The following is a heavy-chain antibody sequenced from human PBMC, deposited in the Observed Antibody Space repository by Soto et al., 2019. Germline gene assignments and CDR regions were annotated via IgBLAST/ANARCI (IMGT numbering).Heavy chain of an antibody. CDR3: ARGPYSSSPPYYYYGMDV. V-gene: IGHV4-30-2*01. J-gene: IGHJ6*02. CDR2: IYHSGST. Sequence: SETLSLTCAVSGGSISSGGYSWSWIRQPPGKGLEWIGYIYHSGSTYYNPSLKSRVTISVDRSKNQFSLKLSSVTAADTAVYYCARGPYSSSPPYYYYGMDVWGQGTTVTVSS. D-gene: IGHD6-6*01. CDR1: GGSISSGGYS.